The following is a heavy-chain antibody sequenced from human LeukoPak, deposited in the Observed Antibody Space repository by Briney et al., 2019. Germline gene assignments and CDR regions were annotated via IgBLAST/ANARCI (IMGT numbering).Heavy chain of an antibody. CDR1: GGSISSGSYY. CDR3: AREAYSSGWYLRFDP. J-gene: IGHJ5*02. D-gene: IGHD6-19*01. Sequence: SETLSLTCTVSGGSISSGSYYWSWIRQPAGKGLEWIGRIYTSGSTNYKPSLKSRVTISVDTSKNQFSLKLSSVTAADTAVYYCAREAYSSGWYLRFDPWGQGTLVTVSS. CDR2: IYTSGST. V-gene: IGHV4-61*02.